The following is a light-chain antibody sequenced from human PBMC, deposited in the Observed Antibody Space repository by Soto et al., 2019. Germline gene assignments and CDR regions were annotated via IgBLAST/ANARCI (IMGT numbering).Light chain of an antibody. J-gene: IGKJ4*01. CDR2: DVS. V-gene: IGKV3-20*01. CDR3: QQYGYSPLT. Sequence: EVVLTQSPGTLSLSPGDRATLSCRASQTIASNYLAWYQQKPGQAPRLLIYDVSSRATGIPDRFSGSGSGTDFTLTISRLEPVDFAAYYCQQYGYSPLTFGGGTKVDI. CDR1: QTIASNY.